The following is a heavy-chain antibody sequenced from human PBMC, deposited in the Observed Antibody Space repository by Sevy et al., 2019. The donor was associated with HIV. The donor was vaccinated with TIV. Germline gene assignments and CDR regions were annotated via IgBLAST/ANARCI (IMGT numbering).Heavy chain of an antibody. D-gene: IGHD5-12*01. V-gene: IGHV3-30*04. J-gene: IGHJ6*02. CDR1: GFTFINHA. Sequence: GGSLRLSCAASGFTFINHAMHWVRQAPGKGLEWVTVISYDGSNKYYADSVKGRFTISRDTSKSTVYLQMDSLRAEDTAVYYCARDLNSGYANYYYYGMDVRGQGTTVTVSS. CDR2: ISYDGSNK. CDR3: ARDLNSGYANYYYYGMDV.